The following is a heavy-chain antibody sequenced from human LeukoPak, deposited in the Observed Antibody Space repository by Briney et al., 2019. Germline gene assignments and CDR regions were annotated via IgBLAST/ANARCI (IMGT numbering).Heavy chain of an antibody. CDR3: ARQQSCSGGTCYFYFDS. Sequence: KPSETLSLTCTVSGGSLSSSGYYLGWIRHPPGKGLEGIGGIYYSGSTYYNPSLKSRVTISLDTSQNQFSLKLSSVTAADTAVYYCARQQSCSGGTCYFYFDSWGQGTLVTVSS. J-gene: IGHJ4*02. D-gene: IGHD2-15*01. CDR2: IYYSGST. V-gene: IGHV4-39*01. CDR1: GGSLSSSGYY.